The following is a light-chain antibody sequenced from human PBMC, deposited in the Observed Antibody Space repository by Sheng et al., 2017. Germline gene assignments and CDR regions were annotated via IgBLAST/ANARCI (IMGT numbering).Light chain of an antibody. V-gene: IGLV2-14*03. CDR2: DVN. J-gene: IGLJ2*01. CDR3: SSYRSDTTLV. Sequence: QSALTQPPSASGSPGQSVTISCTGTSSDVGGYNYVSWYQQHPGKAPKLMIYDVNKRPSGVSNRFSGSKSGNTASLTISRLQAEDEADYYCSSYRSDTTLVFGGGTKLTVL. CDR1: SSDVGGYNY.